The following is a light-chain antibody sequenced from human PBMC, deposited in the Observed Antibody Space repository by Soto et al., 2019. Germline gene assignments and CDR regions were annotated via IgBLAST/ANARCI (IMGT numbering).Light chain of an antibody. J-gene: IGKJ4*01. Sequence: IVLTQSPATLSLSPGERATLSCRASQSVSSYLAWYQQKPGQAPRLLIYDASNRATGIPDRFSGSGSGTDFTLTISGLEPEDFAIYYCQQRSNWPLTFGGGTKVDIK. CDR1: QSVSSY. CDR3: QQRSNWPLT. V-gene: IGKV3-11*01. CDR2: DAS.